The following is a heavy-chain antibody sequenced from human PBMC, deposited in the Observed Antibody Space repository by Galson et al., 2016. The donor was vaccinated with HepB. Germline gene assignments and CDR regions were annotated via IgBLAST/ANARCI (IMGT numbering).Heavy chain of an antibody. J-gene: IGHJ6*02. V-gene: IGHV3-7*01. CDR2: VNRDGSGT. D-gene: IGHD6-19*01. CDR1: GFTFTDYW. CDR3: LSGYTSGI. Sequence: SLRLSCAASGFTFTDYWMVWVRQAPGKGLECVANVNRDGSGTHYMDSAKGRFTISRDNARNAVALQINSLRPEDTGLYYCLSGYTSGIWGQGTTVTVSS.